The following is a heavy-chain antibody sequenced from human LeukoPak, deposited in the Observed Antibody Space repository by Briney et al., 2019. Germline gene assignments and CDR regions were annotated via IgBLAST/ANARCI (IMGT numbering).Heavy chain of an antibody. D-gene: IGHD6-13*01. Sequence: QSGGSLRLSCAASGFTFSSYWMHWVRQAPGKGLVWVSRIKSDGSNTNYADSVKGRFTISRDNAKNTLHLQMNSLRAEDTAVYYCARGVAAAGIMVDYWGQGTLVTVSS. V-gene: IGHV3-74*01. J-gene: IGHJ4*02. CDR3: ARGVAAAGIMVDY. CDR1: GFTFSSYW. CDR2: IKSDGSNT.